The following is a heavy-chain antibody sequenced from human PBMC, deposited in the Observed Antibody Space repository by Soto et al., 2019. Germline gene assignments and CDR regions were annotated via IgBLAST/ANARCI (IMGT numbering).Heavy chain of an antibody. Sequence: EVQLVESGGGLVQPGGSLRLSCAASGFTFSTYSMNWVRQAPGKGLEWISYISSSSSTIYYADSVKGRFTISRDNAKNSLYLQMNSLRDEDTAVYYCARDQRHGYSRDYWGRGTLVTVSS. CDR3: ARDQRHGYSRDY. J-gene: IGHJ4*02. V-gene: IGHV3-48*02. D-gene: IGHD4-4*01. CDR2: ISSSSSTI. CDR1: GFTFSTYS.